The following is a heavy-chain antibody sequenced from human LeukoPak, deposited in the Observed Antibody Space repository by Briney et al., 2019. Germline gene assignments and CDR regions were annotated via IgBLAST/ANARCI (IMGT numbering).Heavy chain of an antibody. Sequence: PGGSLRLSCAASGFTFSSYAMSWVRQAPGKGLQWVSGIAVSGGRTYYADSVKGRFTISRDNSKNTLYLQMNSLRAEDTAVYYCAKGGWLEKDWGQGTLVTVSS. CDR2: IAVSGGRT. CDR1: GFTFSSYA. J-gene: IGHJ1*01. CDR3: AKGGWLEKD. V-gene: IGHV3-23*01. D-gene: IGHD3-22*01.